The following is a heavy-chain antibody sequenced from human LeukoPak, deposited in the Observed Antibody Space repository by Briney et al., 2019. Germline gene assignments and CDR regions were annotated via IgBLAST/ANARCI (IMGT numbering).Heavy chain of an antibody. CDR2: INWNGGST. CDR3: AKGQTYYYDSSGYPYLDY. Sequence: GGSLRLSCAASGFTFDDYGMSWVRQAPGKGLEWVSGINWNGGSTGYADSVKGRFTISRDNAKNTLYLQMNSLRAEDTAVYYCAKGQTYYYDSSGYPYLDYWGQGTLVTVSS. CDR1: GFTFDDYG. V-gene: IGHV3-20*04. D-gene: IGHD3-22*01. J-gene: IGHJ4*02.